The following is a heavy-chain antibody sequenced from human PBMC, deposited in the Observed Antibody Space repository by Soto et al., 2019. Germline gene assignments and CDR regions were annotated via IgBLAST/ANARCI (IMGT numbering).Heavy chain of an antibody. J-gene: IGHJ3*02. V-gene: IGHV3-9*01. Sequence: EVQLVESGGGLVQPGRSLRLSCAASGFTFDDYAMHWVRQAPGKGLEWVSGVSWNSGSIGYADSVKGRFTISRDNAKNSLYLQMNSLRAEDTALYYCAKDHRSGYCSSASCMGDAFDIWGQGTMVTVSS. CDR2: VSWNSGSI. CDR1: GFTFDDYA. D-gene: IGHD2-2*01. CDR3: AKDHRSGYCSSASCMGDAFDI.